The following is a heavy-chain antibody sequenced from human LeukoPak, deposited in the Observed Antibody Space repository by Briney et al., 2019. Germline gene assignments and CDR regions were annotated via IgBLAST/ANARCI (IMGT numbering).Heavy chain of an antibody. CDR1: GFTFSSYD. D-gene: IGHD6-19*01. V-gene: IGHV3-13*04. Sequence: GGSLRLSCAASGFTFSSYDMHWVRQVTGKGLEWVSVIGTFGDTYYADSVKGRFTISRENAKNSLYLQMNSLTAGDTAVYYCSRVGTSGWPNYFDSWGQGTLVTVSS. CDR2: IGTFGDT. J-gene: IGHJ4*02. CDR3: SRVGTSGWPNYFDS.